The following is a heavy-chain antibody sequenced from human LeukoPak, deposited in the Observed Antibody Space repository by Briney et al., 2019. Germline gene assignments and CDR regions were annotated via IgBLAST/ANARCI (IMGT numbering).Heavy chain of an antibody. D-gene: IGHD1-26*01. J-gene: IGHJ4*02. CDR1: GFRFSGHY. Sequence: GGSLRLSCAASGFRFSGHYMSWIRQAPGKGLEWISYITNSGDFVNYVDSVKGRFTISRDNAKNSLYLQMNSLRAEDTAVYYCAREARATPDFWGQGTVVTVSS. V-gene: IGHV3-11*01. CDR3: AREARATPDF. CDR2: ITNSGDFV.